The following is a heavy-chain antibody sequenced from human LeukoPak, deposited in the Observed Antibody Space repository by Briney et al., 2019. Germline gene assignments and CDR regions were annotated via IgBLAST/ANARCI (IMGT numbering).Heavy chain of an antibody. CDR3: ARDVLVVVITTVDY. D-gene: IGHD3-22*01. J-gene: IGHJ4*02. CDR2: VSYDGSNK. CDR1: GFTFSSYA. V-gene: IGHV3-30-3*01. Sequence: GGSLRLSCAASGFTFSSYAMHWVRQAPGKGLEWVAVVSYDGSNKYYADSVKGRFTISRDNSKDTLYLQMNSLRAEDTAVYYCARDVLVVVITTVDYWGQGTLVTVSS.